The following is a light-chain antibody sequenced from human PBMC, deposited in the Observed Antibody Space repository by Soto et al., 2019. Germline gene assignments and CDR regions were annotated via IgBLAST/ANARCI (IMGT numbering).Light chain of an antibody. V-gene: IGLV2-8*01. CDR1: SSDVGDYNY. J-gene: IGLJ2*01. CDR2: EVS. Sequence: QSALTQPPSASGSPGQSVTISCTGTSSDVGDYNYVSWYQQHPGKAPKLMIYEVSKQPSGVPDRFSGSKSGNTASLTVSGIQAEDEADYYCSSYAGSNNLVFGGGTKLTFL. CDR3: SSYAGSNNLV.